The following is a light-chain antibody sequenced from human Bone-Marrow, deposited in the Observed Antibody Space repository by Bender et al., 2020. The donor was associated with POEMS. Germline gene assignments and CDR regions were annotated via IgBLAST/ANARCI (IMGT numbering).Light chain of an antibody. J-gene: IGLJ3*02. CDR3: CSYAGTSTWV. V-gene: IGLV2-23*01. Sequence: QSALTQPASVSGSPGQSITISCTGTSSDVGSYKFVSWYQVHPGKAPKLIIYEGSKRPSGVSDRFSGSKSGNSASLTISGLQTEDEADYYCCSYAGTSTWVFGGGTKVTVL. CDR2: EGS. CDR1: SSDVGSYKF.